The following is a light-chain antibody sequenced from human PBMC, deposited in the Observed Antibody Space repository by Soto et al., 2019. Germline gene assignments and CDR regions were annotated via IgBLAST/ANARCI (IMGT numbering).Light chain of an antibody. J-gene: IGKJ1*01. CDR2: GAT. V-gene: IGKV3-20*01. CDR1: QSSSSNY. Sequence: EIVLTQSPGTLSLSPGERATLSCRASQSSSSNYLAWYQQKPGQAPRILIYGATTRATGIPDRFSGSESGTDFTLTISRLEPEDSAVYYCQQYSSVWTFGQGTKV. CDR3: QQYSSVWT.